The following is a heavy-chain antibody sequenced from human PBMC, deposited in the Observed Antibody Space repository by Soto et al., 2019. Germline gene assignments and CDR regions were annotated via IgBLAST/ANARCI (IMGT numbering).Heavy chain of an antibody. J-gene: IGHJ5*02. CDR1: GFTFSSYA. CDR2: ISGSGGST. CDR3: AKANREGITRFGVVIIRPNCFDP. V-gene: IGHV3-23*01. D-gene: IGHD3-3*01. Sequence: GGSLRLSCAASGFTFSSYAMSWVPQAPGKGLEWVSAISGSGGSTYYADSVKGRFTISRDNSKNTLYLQMNSLRAEDTAVYYCAKANREGITRFGVVIIRPNCFDPWGQGTRVTVAS.